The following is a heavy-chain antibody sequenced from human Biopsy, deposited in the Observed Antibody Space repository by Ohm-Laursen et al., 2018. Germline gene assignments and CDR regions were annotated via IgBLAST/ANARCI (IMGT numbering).Heavy chain of an antibody. CDR1: GGPSSNSA. J-gene: IGHJ4*02. V-gene: IGHV1-69*04. Sequence: SSVKVSCNASGGPSSNSAFSWVRQAPGQGLEWVGRIVPILGHLNYAQRFQGRVSITADKSTTYVYMELSRLTSGDTAVYYCAADADGYYTEFDYWGPGTLVTVSS. D-gene: IGHD3-3*01. CDR3: AADADGYYTEFDY. CDR2: IVPILGHL.